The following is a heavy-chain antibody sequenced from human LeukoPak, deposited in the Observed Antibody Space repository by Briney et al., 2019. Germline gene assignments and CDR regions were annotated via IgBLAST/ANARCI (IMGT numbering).Heavy chain of an antibody. J-gene: IGHJ6*02. D-gene: IGHD1-26*01. CDR3: ARDDGLPVGATARLSYYGMDV. Sequence: SETLSLTCAVSGGSISSGGYSWSWIRQPPGKGLEWIGYIYHSGSTYYNPSLKSRVTISVDRSKNQFSLKLSSVTAADTAVYYCARDDGLPVGATARLSYYGMDVWGQGTTVTVSS. CDR1: GGSISSGGYS. CDR2: IYHSGST. V-gene: IGHV4-30-2*01.